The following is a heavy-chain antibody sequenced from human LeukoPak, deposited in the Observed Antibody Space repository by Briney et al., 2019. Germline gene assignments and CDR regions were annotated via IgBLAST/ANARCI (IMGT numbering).Heavy chain of an antibody. J-gene: IGHJ4*02. CDR1: GFTVSSDY. CDR3: ARGSPGIAAAGPFDY. Sequence: GGSLRLSCAVSGFTVSSDYMSWVRQAPGEGLEWVSVISGSGDSTLYADSVKGRFTISRDNAKNSLYLQMNSLRAEDTAVYYCARGSPGIAAAGPFDYWGQGTLVTVSS. V-gene: IGHV3-11*04. CDR2: ISGSGDST. D-gene: IGHD6-13*01.